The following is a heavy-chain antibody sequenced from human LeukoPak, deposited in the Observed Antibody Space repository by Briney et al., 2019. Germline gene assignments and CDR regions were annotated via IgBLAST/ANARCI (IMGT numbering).Heavy chain of an antibody. D-gene: IGHD2-2*02. CDR3: AKPPAAIYYYGMDV. CDR1: GFSVSSNY. V-gene: IGHV3-53*05. J-gene: IGHJ6*02. Sequence: PGGSLRLSCAASGFSVSSNYMTWVRQAPGKGLEWVSVIYSGGITYYADSVKGRFTISRDNSKNTLYLQMNSLRAEDTAVYYCAKPPAAIYYYGMDVWGQGTTVTVSS. CDR2: IYSGGIT.